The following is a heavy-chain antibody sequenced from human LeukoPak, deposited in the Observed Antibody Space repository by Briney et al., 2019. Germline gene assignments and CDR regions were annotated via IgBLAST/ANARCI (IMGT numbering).Heavy chain of an antibody. CDR1: GGTFSSYA. CDR3: ARVASPGYCSGGSCFPSLSYFDY. V-gene: IGHV1-69*04. Sequence: SVKVSCKASGGTFSSYAISWVRQAPGQGLEWMGRIIPILGIANYAQKFQGRVTITADKSTSTAYMELSSLRSEDTAVYYCARVASPGYCSGGSCFPSLSYFDYWGQGTLVTVSS. J-gene: IGHJ4*02. D-gene: IGHD2-15*01. CDR2: IIPILGIA.